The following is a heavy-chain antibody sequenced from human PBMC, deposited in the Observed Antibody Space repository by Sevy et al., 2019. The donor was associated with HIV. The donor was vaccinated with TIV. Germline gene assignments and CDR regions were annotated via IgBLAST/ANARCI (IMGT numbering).Heavy chain of an antibody. Sequence: SSVKVSCKASGYTFTNYYMHWVRQAPGQGLEWMGIINPSGGSTSYAQKLQGRLTMTMDTSTSTVYMELNSLRSEDTADYYCARDQTVNGRNWYGAFDIWGLGTMVTVSS. J-gene: IGHJ3*02. CDR2: INPSGGST. D-gene: IGHD1-1*01. V-gene: IGHV1-46*01. CDR3: ARDQTVNGRNWYGAFDI. CDR1: GYTFTNYY.